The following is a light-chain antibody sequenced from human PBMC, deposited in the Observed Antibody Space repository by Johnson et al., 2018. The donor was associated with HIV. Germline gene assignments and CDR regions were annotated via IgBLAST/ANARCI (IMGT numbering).Light chain of an antibody. CDR2: NND. V-gene: IGLV1-51*01. CDR1: RSNIGNNY. J-gene: IGLJ1*01. Sequence: VLTQPPSVSAAPGQKVTISCSGSRSNIGNNYVSWYQQFPGTAPKLLISNNDKRPSGIPDRFSGSRSGTSATLGITGLQTGDEADYYCGTWDSSLSAYVFGTGTKVTV. CDR3: GTWDSSLSAYV.